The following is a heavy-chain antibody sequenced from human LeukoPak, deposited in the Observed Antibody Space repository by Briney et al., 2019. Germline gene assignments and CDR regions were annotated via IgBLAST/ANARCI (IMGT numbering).Heavy chain of an antibody. Sequence: GGTLRLSCAASGFTFSNYEMHWVRQAPGKGLEWVSYISSSGSDIYYADSVKGRFTISRDNAKNSLYLHMNSLRAEDTAVYYCARDYGGSSPFDYWGQGTLVTVSS. J-gene: IGHJ4*02. CDR3: ARDYGGSSPFDY. D-gene: IGHD4-23*01. CDR2: ISSSGSDI. CDR1: GFTFSNYE. V-gene: IGHV3-48*03.